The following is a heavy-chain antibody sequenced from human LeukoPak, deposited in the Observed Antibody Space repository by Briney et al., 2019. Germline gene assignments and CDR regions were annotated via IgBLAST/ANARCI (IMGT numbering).Heavy chain of an antibody. D-gene: IGHD1-26*01. CDR1: GFTVSTGY. Sequence: GGSLRLSCAASGFTVSTGYMNWVRQAPGKGLEWVSVIYRDGSTYYADSVKGRFTISRDNSKNTLYLQMNSLRAEDTAVYYCAKGSGSGSYYLTRFDPWGQGTLVTVSS. CDR3: AKGSGSGSYYLTRFDP. V-gene: IGHV3-53*01. J-gene: IGHJ5*02. CDR2: IYRDGST.